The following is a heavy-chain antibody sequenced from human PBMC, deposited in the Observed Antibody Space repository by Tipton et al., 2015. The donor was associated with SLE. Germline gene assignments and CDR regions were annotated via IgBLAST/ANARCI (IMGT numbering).Heavy chain of an antibody. Sequence: SLRLSCAASGFSFGDYAMHWIRQAPGKGLEWVSAISWNSVSMAYADSVKGRFTISRENAKNALSLQLDSLRAEDTAVYFCAREAGKGRNSGAFDIWGQGTLVTVSS. V-gene: IGHV3-9*01. D-gene: IGHD1-14*01. CDR3: AREAGKGRNSGAFDI. CDR1: GFSFGDYA. CDR2: ISWNSVSM. J-gene: IGHJ3*02.